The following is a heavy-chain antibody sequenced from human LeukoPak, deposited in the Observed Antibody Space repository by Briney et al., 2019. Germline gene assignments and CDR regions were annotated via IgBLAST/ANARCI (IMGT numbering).Heavy chain of an antibody. D-gene: IGHD1-26*01. CDR3: AAPHRVGARYYYYYGMDV. V-gene: IGHV1-58*01. CDR2: IVVGSGNT. CDR1: GFTFTSSA. J-gene: IGHJ6*02. Sequence: ASVKVSCKASGFTFTSSAVQWVRQARGQRLEWIGWIVVGSGNTNYAQKFQERVTITRDMSTSTAYMELSSLRSEDTAVYYCAAPHRVGARYYYYYGMDVWGQGTTVTVSS.